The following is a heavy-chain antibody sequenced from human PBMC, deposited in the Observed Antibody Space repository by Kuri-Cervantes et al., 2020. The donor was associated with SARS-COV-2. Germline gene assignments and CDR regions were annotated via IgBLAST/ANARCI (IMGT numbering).Heavy chain of an antibody. CDR2: ISAYNGNT. CDR3: SASGSTFDY. Sequence: ASVKVSCKASGYTFTSYGISWVRQAPGQGLEWMGWISAYNGNTNYAQKLQGRVTITADKSTSTAYMELSSLTSEDTAMYYCSASGSTFDYWGQGTLVTVSS. D-gene: IGHD3-10*01. J-gene: IGHJ4*02. CDR1: GYTFTSYG. V-gene: IGHV1-18*01.